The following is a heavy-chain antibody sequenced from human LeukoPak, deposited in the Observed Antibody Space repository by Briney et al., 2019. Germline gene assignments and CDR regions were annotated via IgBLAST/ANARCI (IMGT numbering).Heavy chain of an antibody. CDR1: GFTFSSFE. J-gene: IGHJ4*02. V-gene: IGHV3-48*03. D-gene: IGHD5-18*01. Sequence: GGSLRLSCAASGFTFSSFEMNWVRQAPGKGLEWVSHIRSSGSTRYYADSVKGRFTISRDNAKNSLYLQMNSLRAEDTAVYHCARDGYSYGFFDYWGQGSLVTVSS. CDR2: IRSSGSTR. CDR3: ARDGYSYGFFDY.